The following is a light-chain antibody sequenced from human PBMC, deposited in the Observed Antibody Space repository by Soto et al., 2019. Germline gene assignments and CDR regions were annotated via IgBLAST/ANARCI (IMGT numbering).Light chain of an antibody. CDR3: QQAGK. V-gene: IGKV3-20*01. Sequence: IVLTHSPGTLSLSPWERATLSCRASQSVSSSYLAWYQQKPGQAPRLLIYGASSRATGIPDRFSGSGSGTDFTLTISRLEPEDFAVYYCQQAGKFGQGTKVDIK. CDR2: GAS. J-gene: IGKJ1*01. CDR1: QSVSSSY.